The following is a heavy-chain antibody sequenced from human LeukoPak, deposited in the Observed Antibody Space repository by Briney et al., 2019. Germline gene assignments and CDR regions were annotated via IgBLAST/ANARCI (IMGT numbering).Heavy chain of an antibody. CDR2: INPSGGST. Sequence: APVKVSCKASGYTFTSYYMHWVRQAPGQGLEWMGIINPSGGSTSYAQKFQGRVTMTRDTSTSTVYMELSSLRSEDTAVCYCARGPPKYSSGWSEHFQHWGQGTLVTVSS. CDR1: GYTFTSYY. J-gene: IGHJ1*01. V-gene: IGHV1-46*01. CDR3: ARGPPKYSSGWSEHFQH. D-gene: IGHD6-19*01.